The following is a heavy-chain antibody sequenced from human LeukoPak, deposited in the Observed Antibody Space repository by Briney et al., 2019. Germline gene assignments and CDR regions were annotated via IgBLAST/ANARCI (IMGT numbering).Heavy chain of an antibody. CDR2: VNRDGTEK. V-gene: IGHV3-7*04. D-gene: IGHD2-21*01. Sequence: GESLRLSCVTSGFNVSDSRMTWVRQAPGKGLQWVANVNRDGTEKYFLDSVEGRFTTSRDNAKKSLYLQMSSLRPQDTAVYFCVRGDWYFESWGQGTLVTVSS. J-gene: IGHJ4*02. CDR3: VRGDWYFES. CDR1: GFNVSDSR.